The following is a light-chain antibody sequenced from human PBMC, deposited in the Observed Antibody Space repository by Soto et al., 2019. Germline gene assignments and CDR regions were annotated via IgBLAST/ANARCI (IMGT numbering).Light chain of an antibody. V-gene: IGKV3-11*01. CDR3: QQCGTWPST. CDR1: QSVGSS. J-gene: IGKJ1*01. Sequence: VLMQSGCTLSMSKGERATLSCRASQSVGSSFAWYHQKLGQAPRLLIYAASDRATGIPGRFSGSGSGTDFTLTISRLEPEDFAVYYCQQCGTWPSTFGHRGKV. CDR2: AAS.